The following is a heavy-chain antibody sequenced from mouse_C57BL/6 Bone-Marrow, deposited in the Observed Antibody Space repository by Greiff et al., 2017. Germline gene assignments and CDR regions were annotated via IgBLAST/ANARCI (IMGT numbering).Heavy chain of an antibody. CDR1: GFSLTSYG. D-gene: IGHD2-4*01. V-gene: IGHV2-5*01. J-gene: IGHJ4*01. CDR3: AKTGGLRRGYYAMDY. Sequence: VQVVESGPGLVQPSQSLSITCTVSGFSLTSYGVHWVRQSPGKGLEWLGVIWRGGSTDYNAAFMSRLSITKDNSKSQVFFKMNSLQADDTAIYYCAKTGGLRRGYYAMDYWGQGTSVTVSS. CDR2: IWRGGST.